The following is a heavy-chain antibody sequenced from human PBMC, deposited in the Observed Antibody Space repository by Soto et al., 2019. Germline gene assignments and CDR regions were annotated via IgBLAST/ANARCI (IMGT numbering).Heavy chain of an antibody. J-gene: IGHJ6*02. V-gene: IGHV1-18*01. CDR3: PRWLRADRIDG. CDR1: GYTFTSYG. CDR2: ISAYNGNT. D-gene: IGHD1-26*01. Sequence: ASVKVSCKASGYTFTSYGISWVGQAPGQGLEWMGWISAYNGNTNYAQKLQGRVTMTTDTSTSTAYMELRSLRSDDTAVYCCPRWLRADRIDGWGPATTVTVSS.